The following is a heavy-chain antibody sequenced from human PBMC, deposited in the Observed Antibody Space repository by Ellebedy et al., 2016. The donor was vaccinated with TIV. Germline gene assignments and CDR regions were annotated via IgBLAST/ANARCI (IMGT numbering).Heavy chain of an antibody. V-gene: IGHV1-69*13. CDR2: IIPIFGTA. CDR3: ARVDYYDSSGTLPFDY. J-gene: IGHJ4*02. D-gene: IGHD3-22*01. CDR1: GGTFSSYA. Sequence: SVKVSXXASGGTFSSYAISWVRQAPGQGLEWMGGIIPIFGTANYAQKFQGRVTITADESTSTTYMELSSLRSEDTAVYYCARVDYYDSSGTLPFDYWGQGTLVTVSS.